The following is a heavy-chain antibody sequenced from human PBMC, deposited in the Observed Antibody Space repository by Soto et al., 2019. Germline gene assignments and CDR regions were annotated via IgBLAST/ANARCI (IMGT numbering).Heavy chain of an antibody. V-gene: IGHV3-15*01. CDR1: GFIFGNAW. CDR2: IKSKTDGGTI. D-gene: IGHD1-7*01. J-gene: IGHJ3*02. Sequence: GGSLRLSCVASGFIFGNAWMSWVRQAPGKGLEWVGRIKSKTDGGTIDYAAPVKGRFTISRDDSKNTLYLQMNSLKTEDTAVYYCTTRTPDWNYGPDGFDIWGQGTMVTVSS. CDR3: TTRTPDWNYGPDGFDI.